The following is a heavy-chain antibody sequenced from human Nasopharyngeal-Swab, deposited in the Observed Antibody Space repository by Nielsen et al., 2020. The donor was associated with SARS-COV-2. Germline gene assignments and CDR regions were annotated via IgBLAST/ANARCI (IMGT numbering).Heavy chain of an antibody. J-gene: IGHJ4*02. CDR3: ARMVYSSGTAPEYYFDY. D-gene: IGHD6-19*01. Sequence: ASVKVSCKASGYTFTCYGISWVRQAPGQGLEWMGWISAYNGNTNYAQKLQGRVTMTTDTSTSTAYMELRSLRSDDTAVYYCARMVYSSGTAPEYYFDYWGQGTLVTVSS. CDR1: GYTFTCYG. V-gene: IGHV1-18*01. CDR2: ISAYNGNT.